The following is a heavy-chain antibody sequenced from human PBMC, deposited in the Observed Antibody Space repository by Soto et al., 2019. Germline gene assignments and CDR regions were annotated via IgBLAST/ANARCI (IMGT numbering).Heavy chain of an antibody. D-gene: IGHD1-7*01. J-gene: IGHJ4*02. Sequence: SVKVSCKASGGTFSSYAISWVRQAPGQGLEWMGGIIPIFGTANYAQKFQGRVTITADESTSTAYMELSSLRSEDTAVYYCARGSYNWNYNPRFDYWGQGTLVTVSS. V-gene: IGHV1-69*13. CDR2: IIPIFGTA. CDR1: GGTFSSYA. CDR3: ARGSYNWNYNPRFDY.